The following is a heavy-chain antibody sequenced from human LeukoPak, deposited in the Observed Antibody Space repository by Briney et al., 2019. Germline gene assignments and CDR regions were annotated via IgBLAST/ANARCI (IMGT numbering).Heavy chain of an antibody. Sequence: GGSLRLSCAASGFTFSSYSMNWVRQAPGKGLEWVSSISSSSYIYYADSVKGRFTISRDNAKNSLYLQMNSLRAEDTAVYYCARDCSGGSCYSGWGFYYGMDVWGQGTTVTVSS. CDR2: ISSSSYI. CDR1: GFTFSSYS. V-gene: IGHV3-21*01. J-gene: IGHJ6*02. CDR3: ARDCSGGSCYSGWGFYYGMDV. D-gene: IGHD2-15*01.